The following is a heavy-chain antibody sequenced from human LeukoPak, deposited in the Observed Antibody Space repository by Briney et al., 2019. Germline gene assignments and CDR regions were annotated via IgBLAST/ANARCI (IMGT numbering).Heavy chain of an antibody. Sequence: PGGSLRLSCAASGFTFSSYGMHWVRQAPGKGLEWVAFIRYDGSNKYYAGSVKGRFTISRDNSKNTLYLQMNSLRAEDTAVYYCARDPYSGSYGADYYYYMDVWGKGTTVTISS. D-gene: IGHD1-26*01. V-gene: IGHV3-30*02. J-gene: IGHJ6*03. CDR1: GFTFSSYG. CDR2: IRYDGSNK. CDR3: ARDPYSGSYGADYYYYMDV.